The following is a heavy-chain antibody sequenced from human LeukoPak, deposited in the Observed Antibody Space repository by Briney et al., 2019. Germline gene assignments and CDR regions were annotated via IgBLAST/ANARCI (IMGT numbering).Heavy chain of an antibody. J-gene: IGHJ1*01. CDR3: AGRLYCSGGSCSQPFFHH. CDR1: GGSISSDNSY. D-gene: IGHD2-15*01. Sequence: SETLSLTCTVSGGSISSDNSYWGWIRQPPGKGLEWIGSIYYSGDTYYNPTLKSRVTISADTSKNHFSLRLSSLTAADTAVYYCAGRLYCSGGSCSQPFFHHWGQDTLVTVAS. V-gene: IGHV4-39*02. CDR2: IYYSGDT.